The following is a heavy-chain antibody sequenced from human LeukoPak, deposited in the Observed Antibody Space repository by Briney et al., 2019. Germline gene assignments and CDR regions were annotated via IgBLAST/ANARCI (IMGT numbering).Heavy chain of an antibody. CDR1: GGSFSGYY. J-gene: IGHJ5*02. D-gene: IGHD2-8*01. Sequence: SETLSLTCAVYGGSFSGYYWSWLRQPPGKGLEWIGEINHSGSTNYNPSLKSRVTISVDTSKNQFSLKLSSVTSADTAVYYCARAESVLDPWGQGTLVTVSS. V-gene: IGHV4-34*01. CDR3: ARAESVLDP. CDR2: INHSGST.